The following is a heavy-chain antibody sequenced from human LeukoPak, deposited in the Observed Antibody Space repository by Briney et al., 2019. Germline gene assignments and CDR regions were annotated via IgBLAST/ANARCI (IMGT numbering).Heavy chain of an antibody. V-gene: IGHV3-23*01. CDR3: VRNRYGYGSGGYSPEHFHH. J-gene: IGHJ1*01. CDR2: ISGSGGST. D-gene: IGHD2-15*01. CDR1: GFTFSSYA. Sequence: GGSLRLSCAASGFTFSSYAMSWVRQAPGKGLEWVSAISGSGGSTYYADSVKGRFTISRDNPKKSMYLQINSLRAEDTAVYFCVRNRYGYGSGGYSPEHFHHWGQGTLVTVSS.